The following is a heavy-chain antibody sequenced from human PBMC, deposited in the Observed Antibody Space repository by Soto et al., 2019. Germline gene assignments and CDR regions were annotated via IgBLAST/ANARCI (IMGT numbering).Heavy chain of an antibody. J-gene: IGHJ4*02. D-gene: IGHD1-7*01. CDR3: ARGSGGSTSAFDY. V-gene: IGHV3-33*01. CDR2: IWYDGSNK. Sequence: QVQLVESGGGVVQPGRSLRLSCAASGFTFSSYGMHWVRQAPGKGLEWVAVIWYDGSNKYYADSVKGRFTISRDNSKNTLYLQMNSLRAEDTAVYYCARGSGGSTSAFDYWGQGTLVTVSS. CDR1: GFTFSSYG.